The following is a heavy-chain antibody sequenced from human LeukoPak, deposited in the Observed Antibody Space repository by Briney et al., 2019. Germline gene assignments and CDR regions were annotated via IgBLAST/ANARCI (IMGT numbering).Heavy chain of an antibody. CDR1: GFTFSSYA. CDR2: ISGSGGST. D-gene: IGHD1-26*01. Sequence: GGSLRLSRAASGFTFSSYAMSWVRQAPGKGLEWVSAISGSGGSTYYADSVKGRFTISRDNSKNTLYLQMNSLRAEDTAVFYCAKDIYSGSYTPFFDYWGQGALVTVSS. V-gene: IGHV3-23*01. CDR3: AKDIYSGSYTPFFDY. J-gene: IGHJ4*02.